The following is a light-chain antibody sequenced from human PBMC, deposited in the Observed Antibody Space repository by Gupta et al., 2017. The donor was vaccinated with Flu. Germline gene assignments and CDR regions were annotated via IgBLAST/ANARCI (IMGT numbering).Light chain of an antibody. Sequence: EIALTQSPGTLSLSPGERATLSCRASQSIGSNNYLSWFQQKPGQAPRLVIYGVSNRATGIPDTFSGSGSGTDFSLTISRLEPEDFTVYFCEQYAESPRAFGQGTKVEIK. V-gene: IGKV3-20*01. CDR2: GVS. CDR1: QSIGSNNY. CDR3: EQYAESPRA. J-gene: IGKJ1*01.